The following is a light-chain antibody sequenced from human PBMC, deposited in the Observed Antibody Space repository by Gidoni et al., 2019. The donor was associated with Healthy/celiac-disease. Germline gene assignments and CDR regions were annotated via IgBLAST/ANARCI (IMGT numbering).Light chain of an antibody. CDR1: SSDVGGYNH. V-gene: IGLV2-14*01. Sequence: QSALTQPASVSGSPGQSITTSCTGTSSDVGGYNHVSWYQQHPGTAPHLIIYKVSNRPSGVSNRFSGSTSGNTSPLTTAGLQEEDEDDYYCSSYTSSSDYVFGTGTKVTVL. CDR3: SSYTSSSDYV. J-gene: IGLJ1*01. CDR2: KVS.